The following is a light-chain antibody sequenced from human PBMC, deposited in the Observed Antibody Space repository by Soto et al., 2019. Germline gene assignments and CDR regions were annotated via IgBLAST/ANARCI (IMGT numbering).Light chain of an antibody. V-gene: IGKV2-28*01. J-gene: IGKJ1*01. CDR3: MQPLQSWT. CDR2: LGS. CDR1: HSLLHSNGYNY. Sequence: DIVMTQSPLSLPVTPGEPASISCISSHSLLHSNGYNYLDWYLQKPGQSPQLLIYLGSNRASGVPDRFSGSGSGTDFTLKISRVEAEDVGVYYCMQPLQSWTFGQGTKVDIK.